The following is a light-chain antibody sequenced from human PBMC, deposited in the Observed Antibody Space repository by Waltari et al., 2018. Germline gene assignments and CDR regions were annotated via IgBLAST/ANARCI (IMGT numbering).Light chain of an antibody. Sequence: DVVLSQSPLSLPVTLGQPASISCTSSQSLVYSDGNTYLNWYQQTPGHSPRRLIYKVSSRDSGVPDRFSGSGSGTDFILKISRVQAEDVGVYYCMQGTHWPPVYTFGQGTKLEIK. CDR2: KVS. CDR1: QSLVYSDGNTY. J-gene: IGKJ2*01. V-gene: IGKV2-30*01. CDR3: MQGTHWPPVYT.